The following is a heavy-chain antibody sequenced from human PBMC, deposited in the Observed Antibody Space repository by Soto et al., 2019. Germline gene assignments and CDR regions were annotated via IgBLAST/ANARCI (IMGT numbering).Heavy chain of an antibody. CDR3: AADSLILNWFDP. D-gene: IGHD1-26*01. J-gene: IGHJ5*02. CDR2: IVVGSGNT. CDR1: GFTFTSSA. Sequence: ASVKVSCKASGFTFTSSAVQWVRQARGQRLEWIGWIVVGSGNTNYAQKFQERVTITRDMSTSTAYMELSSLRSEDTAVYYCAADSLILNWFDPWGQGTLVTVSS. V-gene: IGHV1-58*01.